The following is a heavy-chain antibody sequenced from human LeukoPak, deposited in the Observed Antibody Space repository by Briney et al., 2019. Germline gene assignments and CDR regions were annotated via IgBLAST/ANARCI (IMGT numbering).Heavy chain of an antibody. CDR2: IYYSGST. Sequence: KASETLSLTCTVSGGSISSSSYYWGWIRQHPGKGLEWIGSIYYSGSTYYNHSLKSRVTISVDTSKNQFSLKLSSVTAADTAVYXXXXXXXXASGSYDNEVFDYWVQGTLVTVSS. J-gene: IGHJ4*02. D-gene: IGHD3-10*01. CDR3: XXXXXXASGSYDNEVFDY. CDR1: GGSISSSSYY. V-gene: IGHV4-39*07.